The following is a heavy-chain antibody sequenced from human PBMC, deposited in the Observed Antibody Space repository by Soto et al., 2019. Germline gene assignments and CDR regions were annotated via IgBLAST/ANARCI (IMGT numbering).Heavy chain of an antibody. J-gene: IGHJ4*02. CDR2: FRGSGDDGTT. CDR1: GFTFSSYS. D-gene: IGHD3-10*01. CDR3: AKKVNSGSGSQYFDY. Sequence: VRLSCAASGFTFSSYSMSWVRQAPGKGLEWVSGFRGSGDDGTTYYADSVKGRFTISRDNSKNMLFLQMNSLRAEDTAIYYCAKKVNSGSGSQYFDYWGQGTLGTVSA. V-gene: IGHV3-23*01.